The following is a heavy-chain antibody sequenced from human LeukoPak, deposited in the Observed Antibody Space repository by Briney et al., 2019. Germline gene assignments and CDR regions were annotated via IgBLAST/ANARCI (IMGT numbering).Heavy chain of an antibody. CDR3: AVGDGPGL. Sequence: GRSLRLSCAASGFNFSSYGMHWVRQAPGKGLEWMAAISYDGTNKYYADSVKGRFTISRDNSKDTLFLQMNSLRVEDTAVFYCAVGDGPGLWGQGTLVTVSS. J-gene: IGHJ4*02. V-gene: IGHV3-30*03. CDR2: ISYDGTNK. CDR1: GFNFSSYG. D-gene: IGHD3-10*01.